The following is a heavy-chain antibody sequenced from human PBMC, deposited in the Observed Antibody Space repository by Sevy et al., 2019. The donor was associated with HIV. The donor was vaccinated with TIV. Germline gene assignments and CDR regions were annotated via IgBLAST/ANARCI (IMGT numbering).Heavy chain of an antibody. Sequence: GGSLRLSCVASGFTFSSYSMNWVRQAPGKGLEWVSSISSSSSYIYYADSVKGRFTISRDNAKNSLYLQMNSLRAEDTAVYYCARGEYYGSGSYYHYYYGMDVWGQGTTVTVSS. V-gene: IGHV3-21*01. CDR2: ISSSSSYI. D-gene: IGHD3-10*01. J-gene: IGHJ6*02. CDR1: GFTFSSYS. CDR3: ARGEYYGSGSYYHYYYGMDV.